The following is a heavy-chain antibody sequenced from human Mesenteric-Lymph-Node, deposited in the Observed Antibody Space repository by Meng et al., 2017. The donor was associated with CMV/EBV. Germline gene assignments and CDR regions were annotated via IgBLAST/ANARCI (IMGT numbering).Heavy chain of an antibody. D-gene: IGHD1-14*01. Sequence: GGSLRLSCAASGFIVSSNYMSWVRQAPGKGLEWVSVIYSGGSTYYADSVKGRFTISRDNSKYTLYLQMNSLRAEDTAVYYCARETGDGAFDIWGQGTMVTVSS. CDR2: IYSGGST. J-gene: IGHJ3*02. V-gene: IGHV3-66*02. CDR1: GFIVSSNY. CDR3: ARETGDGAFDI.